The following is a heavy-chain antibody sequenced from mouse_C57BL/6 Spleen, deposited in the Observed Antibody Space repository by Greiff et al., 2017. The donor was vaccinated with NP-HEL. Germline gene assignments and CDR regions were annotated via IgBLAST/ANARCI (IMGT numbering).Heavy chain of an antibody. CDR1: GYSFTDYN. V-gene: IGHV1-39*01. CDR2: INPNYGTT. J-gene: IGHJ3*01. CDR3: ARSFDYVSWFAY. Sequence: EVHLVESGPELVKPGASVKISCKASGYSFTDYNMNWVKQSNGKSLEWIGVINPNYGTTSYNQKFKGKATLTVDQSSSTAYMQLNSLTSEDSAVYYCARSFDYVSWFAYWGQGTLVTVSA. D-gene: IGHD2-4*01.